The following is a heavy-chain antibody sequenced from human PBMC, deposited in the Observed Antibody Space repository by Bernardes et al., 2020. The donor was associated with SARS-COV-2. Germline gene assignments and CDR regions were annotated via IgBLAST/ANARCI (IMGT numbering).Heavy chain of an antibody. J-gene: IGHJ4*02. CDR3: VRDFDVVVMPARRPFLY. D-gene: IGHD2-21*01. V-gene: IGHV3-21*01. Sequence: GGSVGLSCATSGFTFKSYCMSWIRQAPGKGLEWVASIGTSGTIFQADAFKGRFTISRDDGNNSLFLQLNTLRAEDTAVYYCVRDFDVVVMPARRPFLYWGQGTLVTVSS. CDR1: GFTFKSYC. CDR2: IGTSGTI.